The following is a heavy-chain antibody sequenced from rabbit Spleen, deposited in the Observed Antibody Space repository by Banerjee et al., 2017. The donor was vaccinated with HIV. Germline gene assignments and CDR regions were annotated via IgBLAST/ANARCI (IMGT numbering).Heavy chain of an antibody. Sequence: QSLEESGGDLVKPGASLTLTCIASGFDFINYYISWVRQAPGKGLEWIGIIYAAKGSTDYANWVNGRFTISSDNAQSTVDLKMTSLTAADTATYFCARAIVPWLGLTRLDLWGPGTLVTVS. D-gene: IGHD4-1*01. CDR3: ARAIVPWLGLTRLDL. CDR2: IYAAKGST. CDR1: GFDFINYY. J-gene: IGHJ3*01. V-gene: IGHV1S7*01.